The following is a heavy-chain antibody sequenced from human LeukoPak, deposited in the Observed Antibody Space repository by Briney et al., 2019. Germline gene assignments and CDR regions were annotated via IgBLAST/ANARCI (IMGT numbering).Heavy chain of an antibody. J-gene: IGHJ4*02. CDR1: GGSFSGYY. CDR3: ARVATDYYDSSGYYPYQYYFDY. D-gene: IGHD3-22*01. Sequence: EALSLTCAVYGGSFSGYYWSWIRQPPGKGLEWIGEINHSGSTNYNPSLKSRVTISVDTSKDQFSLKLSSVTAADTAVYYCARVATDYYDSSGYYPYQYYFDYWGQGTLVTVSS. CDR2: INHSGST. V-gene: IGHV4-34*01.